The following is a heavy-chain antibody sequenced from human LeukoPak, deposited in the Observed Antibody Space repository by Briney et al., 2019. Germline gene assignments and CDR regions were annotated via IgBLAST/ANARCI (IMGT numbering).Heavy chain of an antibody. CDR3: ARAGYVGATRYYYCGMDV. CDR1: GFTFSSYD. V-gene: IGHV3-13*01. Sequence: GGSLRLSCAASGFTFSSYDMHWVRQATGKGLGWVSAIGTAGDTYYPGSVKGRFTISRENAKNSLYLQMNSLRAGDTAVYYYARAGYVGATRYYYCGMDVWGQGTTVSVSS. D-gene: IGHD1-26*01. CDR2: IGTAGDT. J-gene: IGHJ6*02.